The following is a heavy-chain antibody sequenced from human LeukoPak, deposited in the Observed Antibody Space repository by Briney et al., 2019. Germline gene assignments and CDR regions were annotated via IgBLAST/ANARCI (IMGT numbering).Heavy chain of an antibody. CDR3: ASVVDTALDY. CDR1: GFTFSSYG. J-gene: IGHJ4*02. CDR2: IWYDGSNK. V-gene: IGHV3-33*01. D-gene: IGHD5-18*01. Sequence: GGSLRLSCAASGFTFSSYGMHWVRQAPGKRLEWVAVIWYDGSNKYYADSVKGRFTISRDSSKNTLYLKMNSLRAEDTAVYYCASVVDTALDYWGQGTLVTVSS.